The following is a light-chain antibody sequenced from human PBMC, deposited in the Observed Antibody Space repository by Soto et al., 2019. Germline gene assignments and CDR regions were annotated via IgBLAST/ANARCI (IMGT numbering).Light chain of an antibody. CDR2: GAS. V-gene: IGKV3-15*01. J-gene: IGKJ1*01. CDR1: QSVATN. Sequence: VLTQSPATLSLSPGERATLSCRASQSVATNLAWYQQKPGQPPRLLIYGASTRATGIPARFSGSGSGTEFTLTISSLQPDDFATYYCQHYNSYSEAFGQGTKVDIK. CDR3: QHYNSYSEA.